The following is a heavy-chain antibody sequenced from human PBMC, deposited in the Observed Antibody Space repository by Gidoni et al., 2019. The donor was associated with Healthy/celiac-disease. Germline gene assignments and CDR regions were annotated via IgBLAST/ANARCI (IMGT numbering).Heavy chain of an antibody. J-gene: IGHJ3*02. D-gene: IGHD3-10*01. CDR1: GFTVSDEY. CDR2: ISSSGSTI. CDR3: ARDHVWFGINDAFDI. Sequence: QVQLVESGGGMVKPGGSLRLTGAAAGFTVSDEYMSWKRQAPGKGLEWVSYISSSGSTIYYADSVKGRFTISRDNAKNSLYLQMNSLRAEDTAVYYCARDHVWFGINDAFDIWVQGTMVTVSS. V-gene: IGHV3-11*01.